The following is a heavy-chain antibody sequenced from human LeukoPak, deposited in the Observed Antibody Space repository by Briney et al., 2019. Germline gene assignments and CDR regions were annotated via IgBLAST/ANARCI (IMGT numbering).Heavy chain of an antibody. Sequence: PSETLSLTCTVSGGSISSYYWSWIRQPPGKGLEWIGYIYYSGSTNYNPSLKSRVTISVDTSKNQFSLKLSSVTAADTAVYYCARARPLIVVVPAAMFGYWGQGTLVTVSS. CDR1: GGSISSYY. V-gene: IGHV4-59*01. D-gene: IGHD2-2*01. CDR2: IYYSGST. CDR3: ARARPLIVVVPAAMFGY. J-gene: IGHJ4*02.